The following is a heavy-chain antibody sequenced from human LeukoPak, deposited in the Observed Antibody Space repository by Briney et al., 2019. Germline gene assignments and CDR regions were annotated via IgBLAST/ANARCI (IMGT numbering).Heavy chain of an antibody. CDR1: GFTFSTYA. V-gene: IGHV3-23*01. CDR2: IRTTGDNT. J-gene: IGHJ4*02. Sequence: AGGSLRLSCAPSGFTFSTYAMSWVRQAPGKGLEWVSAIRTTGDNTYYAASVKGRFTISRDNSKNTQFLQMNSLRAEDTAVYYCLGYCSGGSCYSGAHWGQGTLVTVSS. CDR3: LGYCSGGSCYSGAH. D-gene: IGHD2-15*01.